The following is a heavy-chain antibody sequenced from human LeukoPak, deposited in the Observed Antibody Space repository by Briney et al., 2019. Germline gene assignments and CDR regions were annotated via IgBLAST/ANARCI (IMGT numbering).Heavy chain of an antibody. D-gene: IGHD6-19*01. J-gene: IGHJ4*02. CDR1: GFTFSSYD. V-gene: IGHV3-23*01. CDR2: ISGSGGST. Sequence: AGGSLRLSCAASGFTFSSYDMGWVRQAPGKGLEWVSSISGSGGSTYYADSVKGRFTISRDNSKNTLYLQVNSLRAEDTAVYYCAKDADSSGWCDYWGQGTLVTVSS. CDR3: AKDADSSGWCDY.